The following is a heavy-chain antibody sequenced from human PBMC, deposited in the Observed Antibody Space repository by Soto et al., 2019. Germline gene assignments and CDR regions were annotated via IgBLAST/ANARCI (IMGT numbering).Heavy chain of an antibody. CDR1: GGSISSGGYY. Sequence: SETLSLTCTVSGGSISSGGYYWSWIRQHPGKGLEWIGYIYYSGSTYYNPSLKSRVTISVDTSKNQFSLKLSSVTAADTAVYYCARAEIRGVYIDYWGQGTLVTV. CDR3: ARAEIRGVYIDY. D-gene: IGHD3-10*01. CDR2: IYYSGST. V-gene: IGHV4-31*03. J-gene: IGHJ4*02.